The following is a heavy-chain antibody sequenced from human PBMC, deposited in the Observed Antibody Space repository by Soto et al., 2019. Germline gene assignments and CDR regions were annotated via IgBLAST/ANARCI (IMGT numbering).Heavy chain of an antibody. CDR3: ARHRGGTLEHFDY. D-gene: IGHD1-1*01. J-gene: IGHJ4*02. CDR2: IYYSGTT. CDR1: GGSVSSSSYY. Sequence: QLQLQESGPGLVKPPETLSLTCIVSGGSVSSSSYYWGWVRQPPGKGLEWVGSIYYSGTTYYNPSLKSRVTISVDMSKNEFSLNLTSVTAADTAVYYCARHRGGTLEHFDYWGQGALLTVSS. V-gene: IGHV4-39*01.